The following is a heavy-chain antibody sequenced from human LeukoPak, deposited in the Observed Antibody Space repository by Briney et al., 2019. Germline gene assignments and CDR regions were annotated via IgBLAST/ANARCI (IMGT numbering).Heavy chain of an antibody. D-gene: IGHD3-10*01. CDR3: ARDSRLLWFGELSRPIDY. J-gene: IGHJ4*02. CDR2: INPNSGGT. Sequence: GASVKVSCKASGHTFIGYYIHWVRQAPGQGLEWMGWINPNSGGTNYAQKFQGRVTMTRDTSISTAYMELSRLRSDDTAVYYCARDSRLLWFGELSRPIDYWGQGTLVTVSS. V-gene: IGHV1-2*02. CDR1: GHTFIGYY.